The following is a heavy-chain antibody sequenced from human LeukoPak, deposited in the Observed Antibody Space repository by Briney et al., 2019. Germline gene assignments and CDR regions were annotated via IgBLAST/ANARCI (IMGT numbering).Heavy chain of an antibody. CDR1: GFTFSSYA. D-gene: IGHD2-8*01. CDR2: ISYDGSNK. V-gene: IGHV3-30-3*01. CDR3: ARDCMRYRFDP. J-gene: IGHJ5*02. Sequence: GGSPRLSCAASGFTFSSYAMHWVRQAPGKGLEWVAVISYDGSNKYYADSVKGRFTISRDNSKNTLYLQMNSLRAEDTAVYYCARDCMRYRFDPWGQGTLVTVSS.